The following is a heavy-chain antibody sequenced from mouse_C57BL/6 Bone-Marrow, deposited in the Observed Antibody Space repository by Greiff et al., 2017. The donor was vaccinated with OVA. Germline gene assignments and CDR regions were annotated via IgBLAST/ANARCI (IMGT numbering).Heavy chain of an antibody. D-gene: IGHD1-1*01. V-gene: IGHV3-8*01. J-gene: IGHJ1*03. CDR3: ARLGAITTVVAPYWYFDV. CDR1: GYSITSDY. CDR2: ISYSGST. Sequence: EVHLVESGPGLAKPSQTLSLTCSVTGYSITSDYWNWIRKFPGNKLEYMGYISYSGSTYYNPSLKSRISITRDTSKNQYYLQLNSVTTEDTATYYCARLGAITTVVAPYWYFDVWGTGTTVTVSS.